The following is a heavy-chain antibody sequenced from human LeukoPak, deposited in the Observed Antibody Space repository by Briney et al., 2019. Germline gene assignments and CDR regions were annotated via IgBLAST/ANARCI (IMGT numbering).Heavy chain of an antibody. CDR3: ASSDGQPPRFDSSYDVFDY. CDR2: INHSGIT. D-gene: IGHD5-12*01. Sequence: PSETLSLTCAVYGRSFSGYYWTWIRQTPGKGLEWIGEINHSGITDYNPSLRSRVTISVDTSKNQFSLKLSSVTAADTAIYYCASSDGQPPRFDSSYDVFDYWGQGTLVTVSS. CDR1: GRSFSGYY. V-gene: IGHV4-34*01. J-gene: IGHJ4*02.